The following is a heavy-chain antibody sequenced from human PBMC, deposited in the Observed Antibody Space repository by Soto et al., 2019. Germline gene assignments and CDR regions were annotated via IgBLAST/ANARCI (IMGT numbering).Heavy chain of an antibody. J-gene: IGHJ4*02. CDR3: AGDSSPDSSGAGDY. V-gene: IGHV3-74*01. CDR1: GFTFSTHW. CDR2: INGDGRQT. D-gene: IGHD3-22*01. Sequence: EVQLVESGGGLVQPGGSLRLSCAASGFTFSTHWMHCVRQAPGKGLVWVSRINGDGRQTTYADSVKGRLTISRDNAKNALYLQMNNLRVEDTAVYCCAGDSSPDSSGAGDYWGQGTLVTVSS.